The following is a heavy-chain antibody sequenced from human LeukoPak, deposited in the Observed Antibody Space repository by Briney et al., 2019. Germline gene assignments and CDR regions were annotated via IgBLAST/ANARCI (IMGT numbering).Heavy chain of an antibody. D-gene: IGHD3-3*01. J-gene: IGHJ4*02. CDR2: INPNSGGT. Sequence: ASVKVSCKASGYTFTGYYMHWVRQAPGQGLEWMGWINPNSGGTNYAQKFQGRVTMTRDTSISTAYMELSRLRSDDTAVYYCARDPSGYYTQTQYYFGYWGQGTLVTVSS. CDR3: ARDPSGYYTQTQYYFGY. CDR1: GYTFTGYY. V-gene: IGHV1-2*02.